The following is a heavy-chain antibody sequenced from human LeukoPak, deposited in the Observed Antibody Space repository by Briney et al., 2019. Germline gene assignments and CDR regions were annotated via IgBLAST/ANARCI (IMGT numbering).Heavy chain of an antibody. D-gene: IGHD3-10*01. CDR1: GFTFSSYG. CDR2: IWYDGSNK. V-gene: IGHV3-33*01. CDR3: ARGYYYGSGSYYTAIDY. Sequence: GGSLRLSCAASGFTFSSYGMHWVRQAPGKGLEWVAVIWYDGSNKYYADSVKGRFTISRDNSKNTLYLQMNSLRAEDTAVYYCARGYYYGSGSYYTAIDYWGQGTLVTVYS. J-gene: IGHJ4*02.